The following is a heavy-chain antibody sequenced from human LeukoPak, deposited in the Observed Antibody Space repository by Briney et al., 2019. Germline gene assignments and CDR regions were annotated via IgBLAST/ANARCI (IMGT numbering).Heavy chain of an antibody. CDR2: IYYTGST. V-gene: IGHV4-59*12. Sequence: SETLSLTCTVSGAGGSISRYYWSWIRQPPGKALEWIGHIYYTGSTNYNPSLKSRVTISVDTSKNQFSLKLSSVTAADTAVYYCARRLYYYDSSGYYPGWFDPWGQGTLVTVSS. D-gene: IGHD3-22*01. CDR3: ARRLYYYDSSGYYPGWFDP. CDR1: GAGGSISRYY. J-gene: IGHJ5*02.